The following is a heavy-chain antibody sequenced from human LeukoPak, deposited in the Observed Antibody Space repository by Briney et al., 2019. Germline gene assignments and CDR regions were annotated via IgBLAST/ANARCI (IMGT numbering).Heavy chain of an antibody. V-gene: IGHV3-23*01. CDR1: GFTFSSYA. CDR3: AKDRVGNSSSWYPPVWY. D-gene: IGHD6-13*01. Sequence: GGSLRLSCAASGFTFSSYAMSWVRQAPGKGLEWVSAISGGGGSTYYADSVKGRFTISRDNSKNTLYLQMNSLRAEDTAVYYCAKDRVGNSSSWYPPVWYWGQGTLVTVSS. CDR2: ISGGGGST. J-gene: IGHJ4*02.